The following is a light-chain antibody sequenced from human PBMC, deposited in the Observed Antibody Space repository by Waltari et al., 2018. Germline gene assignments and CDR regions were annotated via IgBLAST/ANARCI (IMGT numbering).Light chain of an antibody. CDR3: EQAVQTPYS. J-gene: IGKJ2*03. V-gene: IGKV2-28*01. CDR1: QSLLHSNGYTY. CDR2: LVS. Sequence: DIVLTQTPLSLSVTPEEPASISCRSSQSLLHSNGYTYLHWYLQKPGQSPQLLIYLVSNQASGVPARFSGSGSGTNFTLKISRVEAEDIGTYYCEQAVQTPYSFGQGTKMDI.